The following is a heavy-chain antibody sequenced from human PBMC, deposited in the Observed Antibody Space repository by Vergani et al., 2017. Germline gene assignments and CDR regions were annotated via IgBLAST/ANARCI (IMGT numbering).Heavy chain of an antibody. J-gene: IGHJ3*01. CDR1: GYIFTNYW. CDR2: FYPGDSDT. D-gene: IGHD2-2*01. V-gene: IGHV5-51*03. CDR3: ARLRLVPYSFDF. Sequence: EVQLVQSGTEVKKPGESLKISCKTSGYIFTNYWIGWVRQMPGRGLEWLGMFYPGDSDTRYSLSFQGQVTISADKSISTAYLHWTSLKASDTAVYYCARLRLVPYSFDFWGQGTMVTVSS.